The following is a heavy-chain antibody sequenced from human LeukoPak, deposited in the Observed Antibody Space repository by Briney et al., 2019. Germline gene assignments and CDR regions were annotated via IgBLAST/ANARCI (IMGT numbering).Heavy chain of an antibody. V-gene: IGHV4-4*07. Sequence: PSETLSLTCTVSGSSISSYYWSWIRQPAGKGLEWIGRIYTSGSTNYNPSLKSRVTMSVDTSKNQFSLKLSSVTAADTAVYYCARVMTTVTLTDYFDYWGQGTLVTVSS. D-gene: IGHD4-17*01. CDR1: GSSISSYY. CDR2: IYTSGST. CDR3: ARVMTTVTLTDYFDY. J-gene: IGHJ4*02.